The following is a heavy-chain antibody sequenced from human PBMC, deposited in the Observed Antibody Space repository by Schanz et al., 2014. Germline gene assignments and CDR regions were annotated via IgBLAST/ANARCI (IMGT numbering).Heavy chain of an antibody. J-gene: IGHJ4*02. CDR1: GYTFTSYG. D-gene: IGHD6-13*01. CDR3: ARDGEAAAGCDY. V-gene: IGHV1-18*01. Sequence: QGQLVQSGAEVKKPGASVQVSCKASGYTFTSYGITWVRQAPGQGLEWMGWISAYNGHTTYAQKFQGRVTMTTDTSTSTVNMELSSLRSEDTAVYYCARDGEAAAGCDYWGQGTLVTVSS. CDR2: ISAYNGHT.